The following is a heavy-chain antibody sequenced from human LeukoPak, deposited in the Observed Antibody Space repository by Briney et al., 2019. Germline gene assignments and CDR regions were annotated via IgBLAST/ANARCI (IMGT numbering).Heavy chain of an antibody. CDR1: GFTFNNYA. CDR2: ITGSGDGT. CDR3: AKGDTYYDFWSGYYRWWGFDP. J-gene: IGHJ5*02. D-gene: IGHD3-3*01. Sequence: GGSLRLSCAASGFTFNNYALSWVRQAPGKGLEWVSAITGSGDGTHYADSVKGRFTISRDNSKNTLFLQLNSLRVEDTAVYYCAKGDTYYDFWSGYYRWWGFDPWGQGTLVTVSS. V-gene: IGHV3-23*01.